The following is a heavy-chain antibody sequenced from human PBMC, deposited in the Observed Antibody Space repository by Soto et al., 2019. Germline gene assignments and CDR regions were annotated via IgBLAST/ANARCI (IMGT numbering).Heavy chain of an antibody. Sequence: QVQLVESGGGVVQPGRSLRLSCAASGFTFSTYGMHWVRQAPGKGLEWVAVIWYDGSNKYYGDSVKGRFTISRDNSKNTVYLQMNRLRAEVTAVYYCARAVGPCDYWGKGTLVTVSS. CDR2: IWYDGSNK. CDR3: ARAVGPCDY. J-gene: IGHJ4*02. D-gene: IGHD1-26*01. V-gene: IGHV3-33*01. CDR1: GFTFSTYG.